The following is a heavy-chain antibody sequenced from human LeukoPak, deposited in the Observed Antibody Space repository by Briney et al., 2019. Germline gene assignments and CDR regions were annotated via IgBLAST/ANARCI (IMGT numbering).Heavy chain of an antibody. CDR2: IYYSGST. CDR3: ARLEDSGYSYGLEY. V-gene: IGHV4-59*08. J-gene: IGHJ4*02. CDR1: GGSISSYY. D-gene: IGHD5-18*01. Sequence: SETLSLTCTVSGGSISSYYWSWIRQPPGKGLEWIGYIYYSGSTNYNPSLKSRVTISVDTSKNQFSLKLSSVTAADTAVYYCARLEDSGYSYGLEYWGQGTLVTVSS.